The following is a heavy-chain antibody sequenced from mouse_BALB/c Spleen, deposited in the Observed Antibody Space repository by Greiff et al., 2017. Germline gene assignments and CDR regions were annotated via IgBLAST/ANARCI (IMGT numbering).Heavy chain of an antibody. J-gene: IGHJ3*01. D-gene: IGHD5-1*01. CDR3: ARQYPRSSHGVWFAD. V-gene: IGHV14-3*02. Sequence: DVQLQESGAELVKPGASVKLSCTASGFNIKDTYMHWVKQRPEQGLEWIGRIVPANGNTKYDPKFQGKATITATTSSNTAYMQLSSLPSEVTAVYYGARQYPRSSHGVWFADWGQGTLVTVSA. CDR2: IVPANGNT. CDR1: GFNIKDTY.